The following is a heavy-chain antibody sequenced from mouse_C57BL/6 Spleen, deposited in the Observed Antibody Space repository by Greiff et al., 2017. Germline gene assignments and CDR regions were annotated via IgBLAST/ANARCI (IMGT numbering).Heavy chain of an antibody. CDR2: IDPNSGGT. CDR1: GYTFTSYW. Sequence: QVQLQQPGAELVKPGASVKLSCKASGYTFTSYWTHWVKQRPGRGLEWIGRIDPNSGGTKYNEKFKSKATLTVDKPSSTAYMQLSSLTSEDSAVYYCARNYNYDYDDEGFDYWGQGTTLTVSS. V-gene: IGHV1-72*01. D-gene: IGHD2-4*01. J-gene: IGHJ2*01. CDR3: ARNYNYDYDDEGFDY.